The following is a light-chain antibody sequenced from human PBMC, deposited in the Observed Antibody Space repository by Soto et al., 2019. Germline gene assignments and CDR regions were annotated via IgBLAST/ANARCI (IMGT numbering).Light chain of an antibody. CDR2: EVS. CDR1: SSDVGKYSY. Sequence: QSALTQPASVSGSPGQSITISCTGTSSDVGKYSYVSWYQQHPAKAPKLMIFEVSNRPSGVSNRFSGSKSGNTASLTISGLQAEDEADYFCCSYAGTYAVVFGGGTKLTVL. V-gene: IGLV2-14*01. J-gene: IGLJ2*01. CDR3: CSYAGTYAVV.